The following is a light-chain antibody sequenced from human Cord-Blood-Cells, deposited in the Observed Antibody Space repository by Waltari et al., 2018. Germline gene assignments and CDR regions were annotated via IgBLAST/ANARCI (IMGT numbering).Light chain of an antibody. CDR1: SSDVGGSNY. V-gene: IGLV2-8*01. J-gene: IGLJ3*02. CDR2: EVS. Sequence: QSALTQPPSASGSPGPSVTISCTGTSSDVGGSNYVPWYQQHPGKAPKRMIYEVSKRPSGVPDRFSGSKSGNTASLTVSGLQAEDEADYYCSSYAGSNNWVFGGGTKLTVL. CDR3: SSYAGSNNWV.